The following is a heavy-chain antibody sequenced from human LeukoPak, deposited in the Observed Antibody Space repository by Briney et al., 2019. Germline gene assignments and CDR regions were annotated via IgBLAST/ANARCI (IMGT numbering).Heavy chain of an antibody. CDR3: ARVHYGDYEGGPNPDY. CDR1: GGSNSSSSYY. D-gene: IGHD4-17*01. J-gene: IGHJ4*02. CDR2: IYYSGST. Sequence: SETLSLTCTVSGGSNSSSSYYWGWIRQPPGKGLEWIGSIYYSGSTYYNPSLKSRVTISVDTSKNQFSLKLSSVTAADTAVYYCARVHYGDYEGGPNPDYWGQGTLVTVSS. V-gene: IGHV4-39*07.